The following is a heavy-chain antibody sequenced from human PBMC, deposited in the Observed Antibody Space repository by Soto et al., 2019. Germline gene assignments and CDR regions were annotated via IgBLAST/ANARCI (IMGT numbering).Heavy chain of an antibody. CDR1: GFTFGSYA. J-gene: IGHJ4*02. V-gene: IGHV3-23*01. Sequence: GGSLRLSCAASGFTFGSYAMSWVRQAPGKGLEWVSAISGSGGSTYYADSVKGRFTISRDNSKNTLYLQMNSLRAEDTAVYYCAKGTRHYYYDSSGYLYWGQGTLVTVSS. CDR2: ISGSGGST. D-gene: IGHD3-22*01. CDR3: AKGTRHYYYDSSGYLY.